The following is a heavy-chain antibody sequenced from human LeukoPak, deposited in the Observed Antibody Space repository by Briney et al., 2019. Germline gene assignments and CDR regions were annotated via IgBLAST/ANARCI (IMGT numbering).Heavy chain of an antibody. CDR3: AKRGVVIRVILVGFHKEAYYFDS. Sequence: QPGGSLRLSCAVSGITLSNYGMSWVRQAPGKGLEWVAGISGGGGRTNYADSVKGRFTISRDNPKNTLYLQMNSLRAEDTAVYFCAKRGVVIRVILVGFHKEAYYFDSWGQGALVTVSS. V-gene: IGHV3-23*01. CDR2: ISGGGGRT. J-gene: IGHJ4*02. D-gene: IGHD3-22*01. CDR1: GITLSNYG.